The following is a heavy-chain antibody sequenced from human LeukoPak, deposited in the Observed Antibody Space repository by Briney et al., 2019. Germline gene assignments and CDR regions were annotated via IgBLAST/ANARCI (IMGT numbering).Heavy chain of an antibody. Sequence: SETLSLTCTVSGGSIGGYFWSWIRQPAGKGLEWIGRIYTSGSTNYNPSLKSRVTMSVDTSKNQFSLKLSSVTAADTAVYYCARDSSSWYSERLDYWGQGTLVTVSS. CDR2: IYTSGST. CDR1: GGSIGGYF. D-gene: IGHD6-13*01. CDR3: ARDSSSWYSERLDY. V-gene: IGHV4-4*07. J-gene: IGHJ4*02.